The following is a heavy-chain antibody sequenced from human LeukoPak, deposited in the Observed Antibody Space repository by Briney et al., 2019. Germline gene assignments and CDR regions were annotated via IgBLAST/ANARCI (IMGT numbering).Heavy chain of an antibody. Sequence: PSETLSLTCAVYGGSFSGYYWSWIRQPPGKGLEWIGEINHSGSTNYNPSLKSRVTISVDTSKNQFSLKLSSVTAADTAVYYCVRYIAAAGKGPRMRYFDLWGRGTLVTVSS. D-gene: IGHD6-13*01. CDR3: VRYIAAAGKGPRMRYFDL. CDR2: INHSGST. J-gene: IGHJ2*01. CDR1: GGSFSGYY. V-gene: IGHV4-34*01.